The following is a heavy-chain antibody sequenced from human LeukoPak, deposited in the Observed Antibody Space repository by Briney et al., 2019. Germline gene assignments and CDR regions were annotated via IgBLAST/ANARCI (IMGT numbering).Heavy chain of an antibody. D-gene: IGHD3-22*01. J-gene: IGHJ4*02. CDR3: ARESGYDSSGFDY. Sequence: PGGSLRLSCAASGFTFSRYGMHWVRQAPGKGLEWVAVIWHDGSHRYYADSVKGRFTISRDNSKNTLYLQMNSLRAEDTAVYYCARESGYDSSGFDYWGQGTLVTVSS. CDR2: IWHDGSHR. CDR1: GFTFSRYG. V-gene: IGHV3-33*01.